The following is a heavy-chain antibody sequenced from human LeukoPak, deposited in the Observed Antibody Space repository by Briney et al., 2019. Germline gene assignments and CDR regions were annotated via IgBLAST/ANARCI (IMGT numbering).Heavy chain of an antibody. J-gene: IGHJ6*03. V-gene: IGHV5-51*01. Sequence: GESLQISCQGSGSSFTSYWIGWVRQLPGKGLEWMGIIYPGDSDTRYSPSFQGQVTISADKSISTAYLKWSSLKASDTTMYYCARHVGDSSGYYYPHYYYYMDVWGKGTTVTVSS. CDR3: ARHVGDSSGYYYPHYYYYMDV. CDR1: GSSFTSYW. CDR2: IYPGDSDT. D-gene: IGHD3-22*01.